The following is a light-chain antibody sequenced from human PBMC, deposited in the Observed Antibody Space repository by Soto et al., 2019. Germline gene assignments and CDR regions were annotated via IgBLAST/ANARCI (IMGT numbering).Light chain of an antibody. Sequence: EIVMTQSPATLSLSPGERATLSCRASQSVSSNLAWYQQKPGQAPRLLIYGASNRATGIPARFSGSGSGTEFTLTISSLQSEDFAIYYCQHYNKWPRTFGQGTKVEIK. CDR2: GAS. CDR1: QSVSSN. V-gene: IGKV3-15*01. J-gene: IGKJ1*01. CDR3: QHYNKWPRT.